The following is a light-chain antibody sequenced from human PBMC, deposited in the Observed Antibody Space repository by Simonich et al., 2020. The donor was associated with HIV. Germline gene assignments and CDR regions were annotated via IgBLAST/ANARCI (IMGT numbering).Light chain of an antibody. V-gene: IGLV2-14*03. CDR3: SSYTSSTVV. J-gene: IGLJ2*01. CDR2: DVS. CDR1: SSHVCGYNY. Sequence: QSALTQPASVSGSPGQSITISCTGTSSHVCGYNYVSWYQQHPGKAPKLMIYDVSNRPSGVSNRFSGSKSGNTASLTISGLQAEDEADYYCSSYTSSTVVFGGGTKLTVL.